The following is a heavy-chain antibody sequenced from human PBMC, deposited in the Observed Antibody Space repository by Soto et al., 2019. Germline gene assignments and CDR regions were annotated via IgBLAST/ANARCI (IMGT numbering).Heavy chain of an antibody. CDR3: AHCTLHDYGDYNPGTSHVFAS. CDR1: GFSLSNSGVG. Sequence: QITLKESGPSPVKPTQTLTVTCTFSGFSLSNSGVGVAWIRQPPGKALEWLALIYGDNDKRYSPSLKPRLTITNATSKYLWVLTMNNMDPLDTATCYCAHCTLHDYGDYNPGTSHVFASWGQGTLVSVSS. J-gene: IGHJ4*02. V-gene: IGHV2-5*02. D-gene: IGHD4-17*01. CDR2: IYGDNDK.